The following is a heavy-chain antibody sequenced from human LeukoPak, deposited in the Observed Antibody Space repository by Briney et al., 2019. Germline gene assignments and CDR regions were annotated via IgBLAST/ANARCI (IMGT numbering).Heavy chain of an antibody. CDR1: GYTFTSYG. Sequence: ASVKVSCRASGYTFTSYGISWVRQAPGQGLEWMGWISAYNGNTNYAQKLQGRVTMTTDTPTSTAYMELRSLRSDDTAVYYCAGTRLAARPNWFDPWGQGTLVTVSS. D-gene: IGHD6-6*01. CDR2: ISAYNGNT. CDR3: AGTRLAARPNWFDP. J-gene: IGHJ5*02. V-gene: IGHV1-18*01.